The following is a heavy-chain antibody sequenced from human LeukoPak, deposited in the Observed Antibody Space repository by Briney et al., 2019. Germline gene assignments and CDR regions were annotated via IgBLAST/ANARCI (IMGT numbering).Heavy chain of an antibody. CDR2: ISYDGSNK. CDR1: GFTFSSYG. Sequence: PGGSLRLSCAASGFTFSSYGMHWVRQAPGKGLEWVAVISYDGSNKYYADSVKGRFTISRDNSKNTLYLQMNSLRAEDTAVYHCATGIGYGDYGYFDYWGQGTLVTVSS. J-gene: IGHJ4*02. D-gene: IGHD4-17*01. CDR3: ATGIGYGDYGYFDY. V-gene: IGHV3-30*03.